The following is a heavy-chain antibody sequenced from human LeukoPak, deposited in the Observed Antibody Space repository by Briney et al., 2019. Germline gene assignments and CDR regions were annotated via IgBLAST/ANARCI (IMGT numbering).Heavy chain of an antibody. CDR1: GYTFTSYY. D-gene: IGHD5-24*01. CDR3: AIRSNGKLVEMATPGDAFDI. CDR2: INPSGGST. J-gene: IGHJ3*02. V-gene: IGHV1-46*01. Sequence: ASVKVSCKASGYTFTSYYMHWVRQAPGQGLEWMGIINPSGGSTSYAQKFQGRVTMTRDMSTSTAYMELSSLRSEDMAVYYCAIRSNGKLVEMATPGDAFDIWGQGTMVTVSS.